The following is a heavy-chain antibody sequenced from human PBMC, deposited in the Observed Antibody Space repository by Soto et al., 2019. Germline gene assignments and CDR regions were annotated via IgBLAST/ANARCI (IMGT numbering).Heavy chain of an antibody. CDR1: GFSLSTTTVG. V-gene: IGHV2-5*02. CDR3: AHTLLNCTGGNSCSSSLDY. J-gene: IGHJ4*02. D-gene: IGHD2-8*02. Sequence: QITLKESGPTLVKPTQTLTLTCTFSGFSLSTTTVGVGWFRQTPGKALEWLALIYWDDDRHYSPPLKSRLTITEDTPKHQVVLTMTHMDPVDTATYFCAHTLLNCTGGNSCSSSLDYWGQGTLVTVSS. CDR2: IYWDDDR.